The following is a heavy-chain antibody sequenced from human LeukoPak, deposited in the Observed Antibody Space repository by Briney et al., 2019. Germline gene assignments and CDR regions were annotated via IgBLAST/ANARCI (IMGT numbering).Heavy chain of an antibody. D-gene: IGHD1-26*01. J-gene: IGHJ4*02. CDR1: TYTFTNNY. CDR2: ISAYNGNT. V-gene: IGHV1-18*01. CDR3: AGVHQNSGSYYESDY. Sequence: ASVKVSCKASTYTFTNNYLHWVRQAPGQGLEWMGWISAYNGNTNYAQKLQGRVTMTTDTSTSTAYMELRSLRSDDTAVYYCAGVHQNSGSYYESDYWGQGTLVTVSS.